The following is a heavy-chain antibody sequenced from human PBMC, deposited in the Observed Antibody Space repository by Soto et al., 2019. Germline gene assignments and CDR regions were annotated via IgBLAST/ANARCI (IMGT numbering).Heavy chain of an antibody. Sequence: PGGSLRLSCAASGFTFSSYGMHWVRQAPGKGLEWVAVIWYDGSNKYYADSVKGRFTISRDNSKNTLYLQMNSRRAEDTAVYYCARAGARSARGSYYYGMDVWGQGTTVTVSS. J-gene: IGHJ6*02. CDR2: IWYDGSNK. CDR3: ARAGARSARGSYYYGMDV. V-gene: IGHV3-33*01. CDR1: GFTFSSYG. D-gene: IGHD6-25*01.